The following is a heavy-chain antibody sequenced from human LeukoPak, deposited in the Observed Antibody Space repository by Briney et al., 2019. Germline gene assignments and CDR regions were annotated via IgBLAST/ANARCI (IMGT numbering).Heavy chain of an antibody. CDR2: IYNSGST. J-gene: IGHJ6*02. V-gene: IGHV4-59*01. Sequence: SETLSLTCTVSGGSISGFYWTWNRQPRGKGLEWIGYIYNSGSTSYNPSLNSRVTISGDTSNNQFSLKLTSVTAADTAVYYCARDVRGVIRGVDPHSYSMDVWGQGTTVTVSS. CDR1: GGSISGFY. CDR3: ARDVRGVIRGVDPHSYSMDV. D-gene: IGHD3-10*02.